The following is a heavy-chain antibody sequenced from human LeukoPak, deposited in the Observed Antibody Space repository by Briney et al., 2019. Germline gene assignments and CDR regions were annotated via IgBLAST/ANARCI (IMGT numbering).Heavy chain of an antibody. D-gene: IGHD3-10*01. Sequence: GGSLRLSCAASGLTFSNYAMSWVRQAPGKGLEWVSSISGSGGSTHYADSVKGRFTISRDNSKSTLYLQVNSLRAEDTAVYYCAKGSTYFYGSGTSDDAFDIWGQGTMVTVSS. V-gene: IGHV3-23*01. CDR1: GLTFSNYA. J-gene: IGHJ3*02. CDR2: ISGSGGST. CDR3: AKGSTYFYGSGTSDDAFDI.